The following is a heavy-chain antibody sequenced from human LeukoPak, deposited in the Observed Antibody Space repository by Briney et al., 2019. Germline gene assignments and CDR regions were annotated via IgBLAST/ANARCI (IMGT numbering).Heavy chain of an antibody. Sequence: PGGSLRLSCAASGFTFSSYSMNWVRQAPGKGLEWVSYISSSGSTIYYADSVKGRFTISRDNAKNSLYLQMNSLRAEDTAVYYCAREGIVDSFDYWGQGTLVTVSS. CDR1: GFTFSSYS. J-gene: IGHJ4*02. CDR2: ISSSGSTI. V-gene: IGHV3-48*04. CDR3: AREGIVDSFDY. D-gene: IGHD1-26*01.